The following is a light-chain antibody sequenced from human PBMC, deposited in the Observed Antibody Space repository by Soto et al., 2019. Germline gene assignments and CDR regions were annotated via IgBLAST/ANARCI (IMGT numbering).Light chain of an antibody. CDR1: QSLLHITGETF. CDR2: EVS. Sequence: VMTKPTHSLSVTTGQPASISCKSSQSLLHITGETFLFWYLQKPGQSPQLLIYEVSTRVSGVPDRFSGSGSGTDFTLEISRVETDDVGIYYCMQSTQLPPAFGHGTLLEIK. CDR3: MQSTQLPPA. J-gene: IGKJ5*01. V-gene: IGKV2D-29*02.